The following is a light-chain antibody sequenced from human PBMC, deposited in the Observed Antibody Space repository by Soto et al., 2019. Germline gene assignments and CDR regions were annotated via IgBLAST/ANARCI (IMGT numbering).Light chain of an antibody. J-gene: IGKJ1*01. V-gene: IGKV1-5*01. CDR3: QQYKSYST. CDR2: DAS. Sequence: MTQSPATLSASVGDIVTLTFRASQSLNTRLAWYQQRPGKAPKLLIYDASTLESGVPSRFSGGGSGTEFTLTINNLQPDDLATYICQQYKSYSTFGRGTKVDIK. CDR1: QSLNTR.